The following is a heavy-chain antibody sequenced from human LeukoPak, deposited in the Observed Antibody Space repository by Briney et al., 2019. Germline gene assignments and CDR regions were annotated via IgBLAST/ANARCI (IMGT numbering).Heavy chain of an antibody. CDR1: GGTLSSYA. J-gene: IGHJ4*02. Sequence: SVKVSCKASGGTLSSYAISWVRQAPGQGLEWMGRIIPIFGTADYAQKSQGRVTITTDESTSTAYMELSSLRSEDTAVYYCARHLTHDYLRRGHFDYWGQGTLVTVSS. D-gene: IGHD4-11*01. V-gene: IGHV1-69*05. CDR2: IIPIFGTA. CDR3: ARHLTHDYLRRGHFDY.